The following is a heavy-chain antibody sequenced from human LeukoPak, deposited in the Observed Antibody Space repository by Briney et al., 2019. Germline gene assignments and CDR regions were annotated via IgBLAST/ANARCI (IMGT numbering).Heavy chain of an antibody. CDR2: IWYDGTNK. V-gene: IGHV3-33*01. J-gene: IGHJ4*02. CDR3: ARDHYGGYAYSDY. Sequence: TGWSLRLSCVASGFTFSSYGMHWVRQAPGKGLEGVAVIWYDGTNKYYADSVKGRFTISRDNSKNTLYLQMNSLRAEDTAVYYCARDHYGGYAYSDYWGQGALVIVSS. CDR1: GFTFSSYG. D-gene: IGHD5-12*01.